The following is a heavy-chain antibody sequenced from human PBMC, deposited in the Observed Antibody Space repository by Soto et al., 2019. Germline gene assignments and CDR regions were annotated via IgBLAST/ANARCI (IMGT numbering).Heavy chain of an antibody. CDR3: ARTIEMATNCFDY. D-gene: IGHD3-3*01. CDR2: IYPGDSDT. J-gene: IGHJ4*02. Sequence: GESLKISCKGSGYSFTSYWIGWVRQMPRKGLEWMGIIYPGDSDTRYSPSFQGQVTISADKSISTAYLQWSSLKASDTAMYYCARTIEMATNCFDYWGQGTLVTVSS. CDR1: GYSFTSYW. V-gene: IGHV5-51*01.